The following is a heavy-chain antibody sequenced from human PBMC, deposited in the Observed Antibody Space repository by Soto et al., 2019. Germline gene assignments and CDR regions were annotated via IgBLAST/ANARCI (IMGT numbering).Heavy chain of an antibody. Sequence: QVQLQESGPGLVKPSETLSLTCTVSGGSISSYYWSWIRQSPGKGLEWIGYIHYSGSTNYNPSLKSRVTISVATPKNPFSPKLSSVTAADTAVYYCARSRIEAAGTVYHWGQGTLVTVSS. V-gene: IGHV4-59*08. CDR1: GGSISSYY. J-gene: IGHJ5*02. D-gene: IGHD6-13*01. CDR3: ARSRIEAAGTVYH. CDR2: IHYSGST.